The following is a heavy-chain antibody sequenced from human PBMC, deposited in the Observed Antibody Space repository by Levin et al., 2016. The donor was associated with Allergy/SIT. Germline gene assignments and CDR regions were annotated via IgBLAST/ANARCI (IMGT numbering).Heavy chain of an antibody. CDR2: MNPNSGNT. J-gene: IGHJ6*02. CDR1: GYTFTSYD. Sequence: ASVKVSCKASGYTFTSYDINWVRQATGQGLEWMGWMNPNSGNTGYAQKFQGRVTMTTDTSTSTAYMELRSLRSDDTAVYYCARVGKLLRSYYYGMDVWGQGTTVTVSS. V-gene: IGHV1-8*01. CDR3: ARVGKLLRSYYYGMDV. D-gene: IGHD2-15*01.